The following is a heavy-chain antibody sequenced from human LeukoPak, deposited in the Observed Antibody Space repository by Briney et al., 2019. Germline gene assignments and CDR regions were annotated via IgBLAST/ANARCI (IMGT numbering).Heavy chain of an antibody. CDR3: ARGPTGYEGY. CDR1: GYSISSGYY. D-gene: IGHD3-9*01. Sequence: SETLSLTGTVSGYSISSGYYWGWIRQPPGEGLEWIGSIYYSGSTYYNPSLKSRVTISVDTSKNQFSLKLSSVTATDTAVYYCARGPTGYEGYWGQGTLVTVSS. CDR2: IYYSGST. J-gene: IGHJ4*02. V-gene: IGHV4-38-2*02.